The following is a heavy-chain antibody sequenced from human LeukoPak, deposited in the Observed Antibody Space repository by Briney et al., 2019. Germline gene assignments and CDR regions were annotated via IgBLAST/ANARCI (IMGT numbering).Heavy chain of an antibody. CDR3: ASGRYSYGYYYYYYYMDV. D-gene: IGHD5-18*01. J-gene: IGHJ6*03. CDR1: GYTLTELS. Sequence: ASVKVSCKVSGYTLTELSMHWVRQAPGKGLEWMGGFDPEDGETIYAQKFQGRVTITADKSTSTAYMELSSLRSEDTAVYYCASGRYSYGYYYYYYYMDVWGKGTTVTVSS. V-gene: IGHV1-24*01. CDR2: FDPEDGET.